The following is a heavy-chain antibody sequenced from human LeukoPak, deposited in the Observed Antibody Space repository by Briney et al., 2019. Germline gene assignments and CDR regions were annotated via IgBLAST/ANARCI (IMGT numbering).Heavy chain of an antibody. D-gene: IGHD2-2*01. CDR1: GGSLSSSPYY. V-gene: IGHV4-39*01. J-gene: IGHJ5*02. CDR3: ARHYLSDGILSTFDP. Sequence: PSETLSLTCTVSGGSLSSSPYYWGWLRQPPGTGLEWVGTIYYRGSTYSNPSLNSRVTISLDTSKNQFSLRLRSATAADTALYYCARHYLSDGILSTFDPWGQGTLVTVSS. CDR2: IYYRGST.